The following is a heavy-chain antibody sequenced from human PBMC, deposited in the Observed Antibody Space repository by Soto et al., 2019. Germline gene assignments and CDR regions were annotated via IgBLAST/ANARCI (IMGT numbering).Heavy chain of an antibody. D-gene: IGHD2-21*02. CDR1: GGSISSGGFY. Sequence: PSETLSLTCTVSGGSISSGGFYWSWIRQQPGKGLESIGYIYYTGTTYYNPSLKSRLTISLDTSKNQFSLNLTSVTSSETAMYYCARGGDSTDFDYWSQGTLVTVSS. J-gene: IGHJ4*02. V-gene: IGHV4-31*03. CDR2: IYYTGTT. CDR3: ARGGDSTDFDY.